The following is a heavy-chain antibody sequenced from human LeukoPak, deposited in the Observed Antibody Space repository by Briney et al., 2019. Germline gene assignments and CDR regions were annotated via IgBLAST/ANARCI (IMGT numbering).Heavy chain of an antibody. CDR3: ARDVGNYGWFDP. CDR2: TKQDGSEK. CDR1: GFTFSNYL. Sequence: GGSLRLSCAASGFTFSNYLMNWVRQAPGKGLEWVANTKQDGSEKYYVDSVKGRFTISRDNAKKSLYLQMNSLRVEDTAVYYCARDVGNYGWFDPWGQGTLVTVSS. D-gene: IGHD1-7*01. V-gene: IGHV3-7*01. J-gene: IGHJ5*02.